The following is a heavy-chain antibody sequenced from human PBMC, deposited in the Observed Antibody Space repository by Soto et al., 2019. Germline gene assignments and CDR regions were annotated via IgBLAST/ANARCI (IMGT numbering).Heavy chain of an antibody. CDR3: ARGQLPDSSSSTGEDY. J-gene: IGHJ4*02. D-gene: IGHD6-13*01. CDR2: IYTGGTT. CDR1: GITVSTNY. Sequence: GGSLRLSCAASGITVSTNYMTWVRQAPGKGLEWVSEIYTGGTTYYADSVKDRFIISRDNSKNTLYLQMTSLRAEDTAVYYCARGQLPDSSSSTGEDYWGQGTLVTVSS. V-gene: IGHV3-66*01.